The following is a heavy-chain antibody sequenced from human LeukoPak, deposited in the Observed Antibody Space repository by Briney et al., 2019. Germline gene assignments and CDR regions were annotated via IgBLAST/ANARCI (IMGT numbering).Heavy chain of an antibody. D-gene: IGHD1-26*01. V-gene: IGHV1-69*01. CDR3: ARARYSGSYYGVYFDY. J-gene: IGHJ4*02. CDR2: IIPIFGTA. CDR1: GGTFGSYA. Sequence: GASVKVSCKASGGTFGSYAISWVRQAPGQGLEWMGGIIPIFGTANYAQKFQGRVTITADESTSTAYMELSSLRSEDTAVYYCARARYSGSYYGVYFDYWGQGTLVTVSS.